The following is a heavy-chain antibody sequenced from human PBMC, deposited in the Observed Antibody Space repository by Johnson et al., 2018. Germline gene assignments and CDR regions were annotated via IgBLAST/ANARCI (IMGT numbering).Heavy chain of an antibody. CDR1: GFTFSSYA. V-gene: IGHV3-23*04. CDR2: ISGSGGST. D-gene: IGHD6-19*01. CDR3: AKDRQWLVTSLEH. Sequence: VQLVQSGGGLVQPGGSLRLSCAASGFTFSSYAMSWVRQAPGKGLEWVPAISGSGGSTYYADSVKGRFTISRDNSKNTRYLQMNSLRAEGTAVYYCAKDRQWLVTSLEHWGQGTLVTVSS. J-gene: IGHJ1*01.